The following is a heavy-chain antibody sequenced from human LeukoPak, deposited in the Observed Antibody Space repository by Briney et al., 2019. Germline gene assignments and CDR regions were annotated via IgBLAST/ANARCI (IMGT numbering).Heavy chain of an antibody. V-gene: IGHV4-38-2*01. CDR1: GYSISSGYY. CDR2: IYHSGST. J-gene: IGHJ4*02. CDR3: ARAAEYDYDSSRYFDY. D-gene: IGHD3-22*01. Sequence: SETLSLTCAVSGYSISSGYYWGWIRQPPGKGLEWFGSIYHSGSTYYNPSLKSRVTISVDTSKNQFSLKLSSVTAADTAVYYCARAAEYDYDSSRYFDYWGQGTLVTVSS.